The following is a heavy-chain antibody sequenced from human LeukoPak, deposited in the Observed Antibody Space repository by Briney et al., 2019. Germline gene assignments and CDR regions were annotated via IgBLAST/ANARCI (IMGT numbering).Heavy chain of an antibody. CDR1: GGSINSYH. D-gene: IGHD3-22*01. V-gene: IGHV4-59*01. Sequence: SETLSLTCTVSGGSINSYHWIWIRQPPGKGLEWIGYIHYSGSTNYNPSLKSRVSISIDTSKNQFSLKLSSVTAADTAVYYCARGTMMVGPWGQGTQVTVSS. J-gene: IGHJ5*02. CDR2: IHYSGST. CDR3: ARGTMMVGP.